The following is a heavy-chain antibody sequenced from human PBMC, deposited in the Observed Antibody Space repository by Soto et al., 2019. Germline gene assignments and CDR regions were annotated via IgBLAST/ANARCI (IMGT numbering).Heavy chain of an antibody. CDR3: ARVGNHYSWALAY. Sequence: QVQLVQSGAEEKKPGASVKVSCKASGYTFTTYTMHWVRQAPGQRLEWRRWINAGNRNTKYLQKFQGRVTITRDTSASTAYMELSSLRSADTAVYYCARVGNHYSWALAYWGPGTLVTVSS. CDR1: GYTFTTYT. J-gene: IGHJ4*02. D-gene: IGHD1-26*01. CDR2: INAGNRNT. V-gene: IGHV1-3*05.